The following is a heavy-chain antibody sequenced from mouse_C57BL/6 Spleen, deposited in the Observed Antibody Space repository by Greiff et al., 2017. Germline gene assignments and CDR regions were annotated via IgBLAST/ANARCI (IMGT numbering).Heavy chain of an antibody. CDR1: GYTFTSYW. V-gene: IGHV1-74*01. D-gene: IGHD1-1*01. CDR3: AIQVVALYYYAMDY. CDR2: LHPSDSDT. J-gene: IGHJ4*01. Sequence: QVQLQQSGAELVKPGASVKVSCKASGYTFTSYWMHWVKQRPGQGLEWIGRLHPSDSDTNYNQKFKGQATLTVDKSSSTAYMQLSSLTSEDSAVYYCAIQVVALYYYAMDYWGQGTSGTVSS.